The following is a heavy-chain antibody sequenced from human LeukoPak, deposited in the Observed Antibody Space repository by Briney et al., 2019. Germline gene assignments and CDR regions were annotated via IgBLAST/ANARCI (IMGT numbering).Heavy chain of an antibody. V-gene: IGHV4-59*01. Sequence: SETLSLTCTVSGGSISSYYWSWIRQPPGKGLEWIGYIYYSGSTNYNPSLKSRVTISVDTSKNQFSLKLSSVTAADTAVYYCARGGELLGYWGQGTLVTVSS. CDR3: ARGGELLGY. CDR1: GGSISSYY. D-gene: IGHD1-26*01. CDR2: IYYSGST. J-gene: IGHJ4*02.